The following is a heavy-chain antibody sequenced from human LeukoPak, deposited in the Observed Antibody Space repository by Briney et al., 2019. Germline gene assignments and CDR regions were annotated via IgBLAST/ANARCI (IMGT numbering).Heavy chain of an antibody. Sequence: GGSLRLSCTASGFTFSSYGMSWVRQAPGKGLDWVSAISGSGGSTYYADSVKGRFTISRDNAKNSLYLQMNSLRAEDTAVYYCARYYHSSGWGTYYYYYYMDVWGKGTTVTISS. D-gene: IGHD6-19*01. CDR3: ARYYHSSGWGTYYYYYYMDV. J-gene: IGHJ6*03. CDR2: ISGSGGST. V-gene: IGHV3-23*01. CDR1: GFTFSSYG.